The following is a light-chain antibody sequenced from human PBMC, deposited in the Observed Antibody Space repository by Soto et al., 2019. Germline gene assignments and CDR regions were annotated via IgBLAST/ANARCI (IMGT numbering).Light chain of an antibody. Sequence: EIVMTQSPATLSVSPGERATLSCRASPSVSSNLAWYQQKPGQAPRLLIYGASTRATGIPARFSGSGSGTEFTLTISSLQSEDLAVYYCQQYNNWLITFGQGTRLESK. J-gene: IGKJ5*01. CDR3: QQYNNWLIT. CDR1: PSVSSN. CDR2: GAS. V-gene: IGKV3-15*01.